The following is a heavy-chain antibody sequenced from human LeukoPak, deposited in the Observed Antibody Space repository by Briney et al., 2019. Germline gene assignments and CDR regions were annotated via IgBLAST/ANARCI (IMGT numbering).Heavy chain of an antibody. D-gene: IGHD3-10*01. CDR3: ATSRRSFGDSDYFDY. CDR1: GYTFTGYY. J-gene: IGHJ4*02. Sequence: ASVKVSCKASGYTFTGYYMHWVRQAPGKGLEWMGGFDPEDGETIYAQKFQGRVTMTEDTSTDTAYMELSSLRSEDTAVYYCATSRRSFGDSDYFDYWGQGTLVTVPS. CDR2: FDPEDGET. V-gene: IGHV1-24*01.